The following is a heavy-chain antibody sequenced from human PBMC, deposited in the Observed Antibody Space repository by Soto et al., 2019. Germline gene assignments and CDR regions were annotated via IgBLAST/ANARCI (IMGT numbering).Heavy chain of an antibody. D-gene: IGHD6-13*01. Sequence: GGSLRLSCAASGFTFSSYGMHWVRQAPGKGLEWVAVISYDGSNKYYADSVKGRFTISRDNSKNTLYLQMNSLRAEDTAVYYCAKVGPYSSSWSLDYWGQGTLVTVSS. CDR3: AKVGPYSSSWSLDY. V-gene: IGHV3-30*18. CDR2: ISYDGSNK. CDR1: GFTFSSYG. J-gene: IGHJ4*02.